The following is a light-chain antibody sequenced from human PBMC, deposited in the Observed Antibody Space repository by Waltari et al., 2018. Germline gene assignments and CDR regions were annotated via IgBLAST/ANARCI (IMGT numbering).Light chain of an antibody. CDR3: CSYGGSSTFVI. CDR2: QVI. J-gene: IGLJ2*01. Sequence: QSALTQPASVSGSPGQSLTIPGTGTSSDVGSFNLVSRYQQHPNKAPKLMIYQVIKRPSGLSNRFSGSKSGNTASLTISGLQAEDEAEYYCCSYGGSSTFVIFGGGTKLTVL. V-gene: IGLV2-23*02. CDR1: SSDVGSFNL.